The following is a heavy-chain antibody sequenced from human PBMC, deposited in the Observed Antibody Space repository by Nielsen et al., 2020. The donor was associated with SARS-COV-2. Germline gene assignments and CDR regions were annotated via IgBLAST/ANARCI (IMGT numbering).Heavy chain of an antibody. CDR1: GFSLTSRGMC. D-gene: IGHD3-16*01. CDR2: IDWDDDK. J-gene: IGHJ4*02. CDR3: SHNGPMGENYFAS. Sequence: SGPTLVKPTQTLTLTCTFSGFSLTSRGMCVSWIRQPPGKALEWLARIDWDDDKYYAASLKTRLTISRDTSKNQVVLSMTNMDPVDTATYYCSHNGPMGENYFASWGQGTLVTVSS. V-gene: IGHV2-70*12.